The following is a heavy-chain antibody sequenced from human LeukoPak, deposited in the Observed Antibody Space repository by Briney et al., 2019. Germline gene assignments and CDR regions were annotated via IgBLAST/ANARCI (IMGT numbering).Heavy chain of an antibody. J-gene: IGHJ4*02. CDR2: IYTSGGT. V-gene: IGHV4-4*07. CDR3: ARGNILCSGGSCSTNIDY. Sequence: SETLSLNCTVSGGSISTYYWNWIRQPAGKGLEWIGRIYTSGGTNYNPSFKSRVTMSVDTSNNQFSLKLSSVTAADTAVYYCARGNILCSGGSCSTNIDYWGQGTLVTVSS. D-gene: IGHD2-15*01. CDR1: GGSISTYY.